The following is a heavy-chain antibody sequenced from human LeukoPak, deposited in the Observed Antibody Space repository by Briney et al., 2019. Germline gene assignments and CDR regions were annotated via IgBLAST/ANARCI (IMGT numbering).Heavy chain of an antibody. CDR1: GFTFSSYA. CDR2: ISYDGSNK. CDR3: ARYIVLMVYALDY. V-gene: IGHV3-30*04. D-gene: IGHD2-8*01. J-gene: IGHJ4*02. Sequence: GGSLRLPCAASGFTFSSYAMHWVRQAPGKGLEWVAVISYDGSNKYYADSVKGRFTISRDNSKNTLYLQMNSLRAEDTAVYYCARYIVLMVYALDYWGQGTLVTVSS.